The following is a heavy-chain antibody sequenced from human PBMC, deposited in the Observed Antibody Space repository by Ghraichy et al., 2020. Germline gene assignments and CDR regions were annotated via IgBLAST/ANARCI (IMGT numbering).Heavy chain of an antibody. V-gene: IGHV3-21*01. J-gene: IGHJ3*02. CDR3: ARDNVTTSGGPFDI. CDR2: IYSSSRHI. CDR1: GFTFSSYS. D-gene: IGHD4-17*01. Sequence: GESLNISCAASGFTFSSYSMNWVRQAPGQGLEWVSSIYSSSRHIYYADSVKGRFTISRDNAKNSLYLQMNSLRVEDTAVYYCARDNVTTSGGPFDIWGQGTMVTVSS.